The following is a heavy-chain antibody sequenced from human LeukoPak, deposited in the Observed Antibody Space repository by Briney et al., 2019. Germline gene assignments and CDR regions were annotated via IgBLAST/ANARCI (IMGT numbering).Heavy chain of an antibody. J-gene: IGHJ4*02. CDR1: GGNFISYA. CDR3: ATYTLSQFWSGYYHFDY. V-gene: IGHV1-69*05. Sequence: SVEVSCKASGGNFISYAVSWVRQAPGQGLEWMGGIIPMFGTSNYAQKFQGRVTITTDESTTTAYMELSSLSSEDTAVYYCATYTLSQFWSGYYHFDYWGQGTLVSVSS. CDR2: IIPMFGTS. D-gene: IGHD3-3*01.